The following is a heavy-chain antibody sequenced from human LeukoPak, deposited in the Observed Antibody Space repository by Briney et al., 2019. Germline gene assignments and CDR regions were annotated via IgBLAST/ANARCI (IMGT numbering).Heavy chain of an antibody. D-gene: IGHD2-2*02. CDR1: GFTFSSYE. V-gene: IGHV3-48*03. Sequence: GGSLRLSCAASGFTFSSYEMNWVRQAPGKGLEWVSYISSSGSTIYYADSVKGRFTISRDNAKNSLYLQMNSLRAEDTAVYYCVRDRYYGSSTSCYTLGYGMDAWGQGTTVTVSS. CDR2: ISSSGSTI. CDR3: VRDRYYGSSTSCYTLGYGMDA. J-gene: IGHJ6*02.